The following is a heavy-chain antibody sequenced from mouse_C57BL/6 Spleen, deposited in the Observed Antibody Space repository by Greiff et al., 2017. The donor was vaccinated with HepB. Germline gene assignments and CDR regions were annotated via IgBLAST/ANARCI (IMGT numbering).Heavy chain of an antibody. CDR2: ISGGGGNT. CDR3: ARWLPYAMDY. Sequence: EVKLVESGGGLVKPGGSLKLSCAASGFTFSSYTMSWVRQTPEKRLEWVATISGGGGNTYYPDSVKGRFTISRDNAKNTLYLQMSSLRSEDTALYYCARWLPYAMDYWGQGTSVTVSS. CDR1: GFTFSSYT. J-gene: IGHJ4*01. V-gene: IGHV5-9*01. D-gene: IGHD2-2*01.